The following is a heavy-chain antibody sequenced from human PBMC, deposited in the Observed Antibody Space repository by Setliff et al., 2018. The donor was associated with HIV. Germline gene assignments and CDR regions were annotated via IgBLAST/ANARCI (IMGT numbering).Heavy chain of an antibody. CDR2: MSPKSGNT. Sequence: ASVKVSCKASGYIFTSYDIHWVRQATGQGLEWMGRMSPKSGNTEYSQEFQGRVTITRDTSASTAYMELSSLRSEDMAVYYCALLGGRGLNYWGQGTLVTVSS. CDR1: GYIFTSYD. D-gene: IGHD1-26*01. J-gene: IGHJ4*02. CDR3: ALLGGRGLNY. V-gene: IGHV1-8*03.